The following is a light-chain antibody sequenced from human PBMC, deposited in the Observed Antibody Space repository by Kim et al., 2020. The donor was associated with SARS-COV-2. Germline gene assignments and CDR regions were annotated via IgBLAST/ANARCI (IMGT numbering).Light chain of an antibody. CDR1: QDIRKF. CDR3: QQYNDLQAIT. Sequence: SVGDSVTITCQASQDIRKFLNWYQHKPGKAPELLISDASTLRTGVPSRFSGSASGTHFTFTISNLQPEDIATFYCQQYNDLQAITFGQGTRLEIK. CDR2: DAS. J-gene: IGKJ5*01. V-gene: IGKV1-33*01.